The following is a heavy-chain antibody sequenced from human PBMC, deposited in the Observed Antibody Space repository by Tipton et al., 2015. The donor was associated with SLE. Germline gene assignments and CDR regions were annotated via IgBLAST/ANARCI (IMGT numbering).Heavy chain of an antibody. CDR1: GFNFNSYA. CDR2: ISYDGGSE. J-gene: IGHJ1*01. Sequence: SLRLSCAASGFNFNSYAVHWVRQAPGKGLEWVAVISYDGGSEYYADSVKGRFTISRDNSKNTLYLQMNNLRAEDTAVYYCAKATRGVVIAFPYFHHWGQGTLVTVSS. CDR3: AKATRGVVIAFPYFHH. V-gene: IGHV3-30*04. D-gene: IGHD2-21*01.